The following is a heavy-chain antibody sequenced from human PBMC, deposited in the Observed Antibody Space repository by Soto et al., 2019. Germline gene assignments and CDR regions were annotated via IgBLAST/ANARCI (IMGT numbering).Heavy chain of an antibody. CDR2: IWYDGSNK. V-gene: IGHV3-33*01. Sequence: PGGSLRLSCAASGFTFSSYGMHWVRQAPGKGLEWVAVIWYDGSNKYYADSVKGRFAISRGNSKNTLYLQMNSLRAEDTAVYYCARPDGYAGYGMDVWGQGTTVTVSS. CDR1: GFTFSSYG. J-gene: IGHJ6*02. CDR3: ARPDGYAGYGMDV. D-gene: IGHD5-12*01.